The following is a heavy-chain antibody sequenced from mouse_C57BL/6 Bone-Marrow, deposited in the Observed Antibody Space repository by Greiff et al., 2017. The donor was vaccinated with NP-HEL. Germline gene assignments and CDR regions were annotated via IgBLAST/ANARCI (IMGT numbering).Heavy chain of an antibody. V-gene: IGHV1-64*01. CDR3: AGVYDGYYDAMDY. CDR1: GYTFTSYW. CDR2: IHPNSGST. Sequence: QVQLQQPGAELVKPGASVKLSCKASGYTFTSYWMHWVKQRPGQGLEWIGMIHPNSGSTNYNEKFKSKATLTVDKSSSTAYMQLSSLTSEDTAVYYCAGVYDGYYDAMDYWGQGTSVTVSS. J-gene: IGHJ4*01. D-gene: IGHD2-3*01.